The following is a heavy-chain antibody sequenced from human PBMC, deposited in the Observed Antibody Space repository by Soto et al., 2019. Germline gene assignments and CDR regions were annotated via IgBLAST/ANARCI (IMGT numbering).Heavy chain of an antibody. J-gene: IGHJ6*03. CDR1: GYTFTSYG. Sequence: ASVKVSCKASGYTFTSYGISWVRQAPGQGLEWMGWISAYNGNTNYAQKLQGRVTMTTDTSTSTAYMELRSLRSDDTAVYYCARITIFGVPTFHHYYMDVCGKGTTVT. CDR2: ISAYNGNT. D-gene: IGHD3-3*01. V-gene: IGHV1-18*01. CDR3: ARITIFGVPTFHHYYMDV.